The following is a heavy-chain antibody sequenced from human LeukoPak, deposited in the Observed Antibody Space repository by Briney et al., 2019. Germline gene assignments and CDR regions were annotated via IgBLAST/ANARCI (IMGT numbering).Heavy chain of an antibody. CDR3: ARQFGGNPEFDY. D-gene: IGHD4-23*01. Sequence: GESLKTSFKGSGYSLTSYWIVWVRQMPGKGLEWMGIIYPGDSDIRYSPSFQGQVTISADKSISTAYLQWSSLKASGTAMYYCARQFGGNPEFDYWGHRNLVTVSS. CDR1: GYSLTSYW. J-gene: IGHJ4*01. CDR2: IYPGDSDI. V-gene: IGHV5-51*01.